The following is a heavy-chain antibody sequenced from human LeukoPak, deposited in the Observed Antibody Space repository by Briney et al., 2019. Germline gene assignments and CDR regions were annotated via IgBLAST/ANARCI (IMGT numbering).Heavy chain of an antibody. J-gene: IGHJ5*02. CDR1: GGTFSSYA. CDR2: IIPILGIA. D-gene: IGHD3-10*01. CDR3: ARDLYGSGSYYNGWFDP. V-gene: IGHV1-69*04. Sequence: GASVKVSCKASGGTFSSYAISWVRQAPGQGLEWMGRIIPILGIANYAQKFQGRVTITADKSTSTAYMELSSLRSEDTAVYYCARDLYGSGSYYNGWFDPWGQGTLVTVSS.